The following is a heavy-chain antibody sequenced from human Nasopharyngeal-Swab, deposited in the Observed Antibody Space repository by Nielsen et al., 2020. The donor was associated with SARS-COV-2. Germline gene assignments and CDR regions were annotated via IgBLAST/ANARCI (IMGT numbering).Heavy chain of an antibody. CDR2: INSTGNII. V-gene: IGHV3-48*03. CDR1: GFTFKRYE. J-gene: IGHJ4*02. Sequence: GEALKISFVTSGFTFKRYEINWVRQGPGKGLEWISYINSTGNIIYYADSGEGRFTISRDSAKNSLSLQMNSLRAEDTAVYYCARDHHGDYVDYWGQGTPVTVSS. D-gene: IGHD3-16*01. CDR3: ARDHHGDYVDY.